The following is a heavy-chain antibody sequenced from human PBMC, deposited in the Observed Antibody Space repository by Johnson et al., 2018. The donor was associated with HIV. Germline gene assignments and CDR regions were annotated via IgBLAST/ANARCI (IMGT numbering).Heavy chain of an antibody. CDR2: ISYDGSNK. J-gene: IGHJ3*02. CDR3: ARVSSNGDSSGLVDVFDI. CDR1: GSTFRSYA. V-gene: IGHV3-30*04. Sequence: QVQLVESGGGVVQPGRSLRLSCADSGSTFRSYAMHWVRQAPGKGLEWVAVISYDGSNKYYAASVKGRFTISRDNSKNTLYLQMNSLRAEDTALYYCARVSSNGDSSGLVDVFDIWGQGTMVTVSS. D-gene: IGHD3-22*01.